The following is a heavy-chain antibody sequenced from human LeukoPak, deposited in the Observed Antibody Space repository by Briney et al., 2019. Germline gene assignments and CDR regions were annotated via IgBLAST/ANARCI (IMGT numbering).Heavy chain of an antibody. D-gene: IGHD3-22*01. V-gene: IGHV1-8*01. CDR1: GYTFTSYD. CDR3: ARKGPYYYDSSGYLYYFDY. Sequence: ASVKVSCKASGYTFTSYDINWVRQATGQGLEWMGWMNPNSGNTGYAQKFQGRVTMTRNTSISTAYMELSSLRSEDTAVYYCARKGPYYYDSSGYLYYFDYWGQGTLVTVSS. CDR2: MNPNSGNT. J-gene: IGHJ4*02.